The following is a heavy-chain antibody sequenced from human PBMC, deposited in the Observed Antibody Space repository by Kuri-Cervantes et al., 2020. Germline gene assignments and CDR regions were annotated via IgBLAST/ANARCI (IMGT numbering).Heavy chain of an antibody. CDR1: GYTFTSYY. D-gene: IGHD6-13*01. CDR3: ARGQYSSSWYWNYYYGMDV. CDR2: MNPNSGNT. V-gene: IGHV1-8*02. J-gene: IGHJ6*02. Sequence: ASVKVSCKASGYTFTSYYMHWVRQAPGQGLEWMGWMNPNSGNTGYAQKFQSRVTMTRNTSISTAYMELSSLRSEDMAVYYCARGQYSSSWYWNYYYGMDVWGQGTTVTVSS.